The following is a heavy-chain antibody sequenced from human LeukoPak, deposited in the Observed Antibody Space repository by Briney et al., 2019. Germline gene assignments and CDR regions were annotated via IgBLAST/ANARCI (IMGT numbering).Heavy chain of an antibody. D-gene: IGHD3-10*01. Sequence: SVKVSCKASGGTFSSYAISWVRQAPGQGLEWMGGIIPIFGTANYAQKFQGRVTITTDESTSTAYMELSSLRSEDTAVYYCARGYYYGSGSSPFDYWGQGTLVTVSS. V-gene: IGHV1-69*05. CDR2: IIPIFGTA. J-gene: IGHJ4*02. CDR3: ARGYYYGSGSSPFDY. CDR1: GGTFSSYA.